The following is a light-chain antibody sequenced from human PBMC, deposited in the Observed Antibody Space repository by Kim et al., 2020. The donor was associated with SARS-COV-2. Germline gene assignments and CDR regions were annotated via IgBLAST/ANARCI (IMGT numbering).Light chain of an antibody. CDR3: QAWDRTTVV. CDR1: KVDDRY. J-gene: IGLJ7*01. CDR2: QNY. V-gene: IGLV3-1*01. Sequence: SVSPGQTASIPCSAEKVDDRYVSWYQQKAGQSPVLVVYQNYKRPSGIPERFSGSSSGNTATLTISETQSMDEADYYCQAWDRTTVVFGGGTQLTVL.